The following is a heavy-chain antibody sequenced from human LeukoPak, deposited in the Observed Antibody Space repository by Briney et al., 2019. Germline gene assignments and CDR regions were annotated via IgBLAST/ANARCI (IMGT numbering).Heavy chain of an antibody. CDR3: ATGFGYSSSSRGNDY. CDR1: GYTLTELS. J-gene: IGHJ4*02. Sequence: ASVKVSCKVSGYTLTELSMHWVRQAPGKGLEWMGGFDPEDGETIYAQKFQGRVTMTVDTSTDTAYMELSSLRSEDTAVYYCATGFGYSSSSRGNDYWGQGTLVTVSS. D-gene: IGHD6-6*01. V-gene: IGHV1-24*01. CDR2: FDPEDGET.